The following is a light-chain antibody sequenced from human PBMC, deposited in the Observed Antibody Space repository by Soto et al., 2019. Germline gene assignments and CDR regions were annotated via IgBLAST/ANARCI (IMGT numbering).Light chain of an antibody. CDR3: SSYTSSSTYV. Sequence: QSVLTQPASVSGSPGQSITISCTGTSSDVGGYNYVSWYQQHPGKAPKLMIYDVSNRPSGVSNRFSGSKSGNTASLTISGLQADDEADYYCSSYTSSSTYVFGTGPKVTVL. V-gene: IGLV2-14*01. J-gene: IGLJ1*01. CDR1: SSDVGGYNY. CDR2: DVS.